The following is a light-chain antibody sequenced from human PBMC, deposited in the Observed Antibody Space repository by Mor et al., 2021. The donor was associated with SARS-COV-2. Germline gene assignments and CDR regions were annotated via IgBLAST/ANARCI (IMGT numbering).Light chain of an antibody. CDR1: L. V-gene: IGLV2-23*02. J-gene: IGLJ1*01. CDR3: YSYAGKNTFV. Sequence: LVSWFQHYPGTAPKLIISEVTKRPSGVSDRFSGSKSGNTASLTISELQADDEADYYCYSYAGKNTFVFGTGTK. CDR2: EVT.